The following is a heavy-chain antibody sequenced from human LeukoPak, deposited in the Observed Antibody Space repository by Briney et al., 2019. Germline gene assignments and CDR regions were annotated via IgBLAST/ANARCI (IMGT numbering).Heavy chain of an antibody. CDR2: INPSSGGT. V-gene: IGHV1-2*02. D-gene: IGHD2-2*01. J-gene: IGHJ5*02. Sequence: GASVKVSCKASGYTPTGYYMHLVRQAPGQGLEWMGWINPSSGGTNYAQKFQGRVTMTRDTSISTAYMELSRLRSDDTAMYYCATEGAGLGTSWTNWFDPWGQGTLVTVSS. CDR1: GYTPTGYY. CDR3: ATEGAGLGTSWTNWFDP.